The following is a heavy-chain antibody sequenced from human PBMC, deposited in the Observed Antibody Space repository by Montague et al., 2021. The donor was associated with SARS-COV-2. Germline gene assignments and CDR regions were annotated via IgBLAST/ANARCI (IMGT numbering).Heavy chain of an antibody. J-gene: IGHJ6*02. CDR3: ARHIEKEGTYYYYGMDV. V-gene: IGHV4-59*08. CDR2: LYNSGST. D-gene: IGHD2-15*01. Sequence: SETLSLTCTVSGDSISSYYWSWIRQPPGKGLEWIGYLYNSGSTKYNPSLKSRVTISVDTSKNQFSLKLSPVTAADTAVYYCARHIEKEGTYYYYGMDVWGQGTTVTVSS. CDR1: GDSISSYY.